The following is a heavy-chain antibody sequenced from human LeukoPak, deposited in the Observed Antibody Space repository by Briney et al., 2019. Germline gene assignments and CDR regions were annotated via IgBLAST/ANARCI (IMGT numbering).Heavy chain of an antibody. CDR2: INSDGSST. V-gene: IGHV3-74*01. CDR3: ARGGSPPEALGDAFDI. Sequence: PGGSLRLSCAASGFTFSTYWMHWVRQAPGKGLVRVSRINSDGSSTIYADSMKGRFTISRDNAKNTLYLQMNSLRAEDTAVYYCARGGSPPEALGDAFDIWGQGTMVTVSS. J-gene: IGHJ3*02. D-gene: IGHD1-26*01. CDR1: GFTFSTYW.